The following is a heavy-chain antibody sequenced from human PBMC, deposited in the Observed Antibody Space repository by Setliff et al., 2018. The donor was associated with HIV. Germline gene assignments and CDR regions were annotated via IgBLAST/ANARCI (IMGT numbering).Heavy chain of an antibody. CDR2: ISYTGST. D-gene: IGHD3-9*01. CDR1: GGSINRSNYY. J-gene: IGHJ4*02. CDR3: ASQTWEYYDTLTGYYRSPKNFDS. Sequence: SETLSLTCTVPGGSINRSNYYWGWIRQPPGKGLEWIGTISYTGSTYYDPSLKSRVTIPLDTSKNQFFLKLSSVTAPDTAIYYCASQTWEYYDTLTGYYRSPKNFDSWGQGTLVTVSS. V-gene: IGHV4-39*01.